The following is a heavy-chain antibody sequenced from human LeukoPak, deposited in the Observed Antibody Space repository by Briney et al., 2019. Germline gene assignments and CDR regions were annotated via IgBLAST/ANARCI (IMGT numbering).Heavy chain of an antibody. CDR2: ISDSGGST. J-gene: IGHJ4*02. CDR3: AKDIPRSGWAFDY. V-gene: IGHV3-23*01. Sequence: GGSLRLSCAASGFTFSNYAMSWVRQAPGKGLEWVSHISDSGGSTDYADSVKGRFIISRDNSKNTLYLQMNSLRVEDTAVYYCAKDIPRSGWAFDYWGQGTLVTVSS. CDR1: GFTFSNYA. D-gene: IGHD6-25*01.